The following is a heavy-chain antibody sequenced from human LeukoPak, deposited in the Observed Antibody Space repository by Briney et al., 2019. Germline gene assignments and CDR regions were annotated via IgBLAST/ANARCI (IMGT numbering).Heavy chain of an antibody. D-gene: IGHD2-2*01. J-gene: IGHJ5*02. Sequence: GRSLGLSCAASGFIFSSYGMHWVRQAPGKGLEWVAVIWYDGSNKYYADSVKGRFTISRDNSKNTLYLQMNSLRAEDTAVYYCARRYCSSTSCYFSNWFNPWGQGTLVTVSS. V-gene: IGHV3-33*01. CDR2: IWYDGSNK. CDR3: ARRYCSSTSCYFSNWFNP. CDR1: GFIFSSYG.